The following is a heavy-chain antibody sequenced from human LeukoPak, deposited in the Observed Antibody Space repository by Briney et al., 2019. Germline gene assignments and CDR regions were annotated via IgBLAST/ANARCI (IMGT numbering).Heavy chain of an antibody. CDR3: ARGITTVTPYYFDY. J-gene: IGHJ4*02. Sequence: SETLSLTCAVSGGSFSGYYWSWLRQPPGKGLEWIGEINHSGSTNYNPSLKSRVTISVDTSKNQFSLKLSSVTAADTAVYYCARGITTVTPYYFDYWGQGTLVTVSS. CDR1: GGSFSGYY. V-gene: IGHV4-34*01. D-gene: IGHD4-17*01. CDR2: INHSGST.